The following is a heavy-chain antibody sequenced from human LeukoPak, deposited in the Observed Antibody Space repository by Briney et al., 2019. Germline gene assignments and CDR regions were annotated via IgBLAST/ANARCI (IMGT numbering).Heavy chain of an antibody. CDR3: AKAGIAVPATPEY. CDR1: GVIISSYA. J-gene: IGHJ4*02. D-gene: IGHD6-19*01. V-gene: IGHV3-23*01. CDR2: INGRGDNT. Sequence: GGSLRLSCAASGVIISSYAMSWVRQAPGKGLEWVSAINGRGDNTYYADFVKGRFTISRDNSKNTLYLQMNSLRAEDTAVYYCAKAGIAVPATPEYCGQGTQVTVSS.